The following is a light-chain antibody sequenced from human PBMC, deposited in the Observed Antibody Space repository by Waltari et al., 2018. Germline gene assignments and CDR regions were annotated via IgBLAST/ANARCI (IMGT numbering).Light chain of an antibody. CDR1: HSITTY. Sequence: DLQMTQSPSSLSASVGDRVTITCRASHSITTYLNWYQQKPVKAPNLLIYAASSLQSGVPSRFSGSGSETEFTLTISSLRPEDFATYYCQQTNTVPLTFGGGTKVEIK. CDR3: QQTNTVPLT. J-gene: IGKJ4*01. CDR2: AAS. V-gene: IGKV1-39*01.